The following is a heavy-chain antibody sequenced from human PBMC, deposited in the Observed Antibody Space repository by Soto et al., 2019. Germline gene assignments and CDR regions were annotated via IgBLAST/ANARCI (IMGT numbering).Heavy chain of an antibody. Sequence: QVQLVQSGAKVKKPGASVKVSCKASGYTFTSYDINWVRQATGQGLEWVGWMSPSRGDTGYAQKFQDRLTMTWDTSISTAYMELNSLISEDTAVYYCARDYGGKSGWFDPWGQGTLVTVSS. J-gene: IGHJ5*02. CDR3: ARDYGGKSGWFDP. CDR2: MSPSRGDT. CDR1: GYTFTSYD. V-gene: IGHV1-8*01. D-gene: IGHD4-17*01.